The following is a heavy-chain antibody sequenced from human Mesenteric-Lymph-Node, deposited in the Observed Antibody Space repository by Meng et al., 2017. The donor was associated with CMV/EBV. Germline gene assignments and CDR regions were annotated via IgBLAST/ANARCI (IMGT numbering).Heavy chain of an antibody. CDR3: ARGGGYCSSTSCYPFDL. D-gene: IGHD2-2*01. Sequence: ETLSLTCAASGFTFSSYWMSWVRQAPGKGLEWVANIKQDGSEKYYADSVKGRFTISRDNAKNSLYLQMNSLRAEDTALYYCARGGGYCSSTSCYPFDLWGRGTLVTVSS. J-gene: IGHJ2*01. CDR1: GFTFSSYW. V-gene: IGHV3-7*03. CDR2: IKQDGSEK.